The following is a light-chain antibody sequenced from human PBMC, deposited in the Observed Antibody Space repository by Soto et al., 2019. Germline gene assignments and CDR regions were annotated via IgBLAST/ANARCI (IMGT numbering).Light chain of an antibody. CDR1: RDVVSD. Sequence: TQMTQSPLSLSASVGEKIIITCRASRDVVSDVSWYQQTPGQAPKIVIYAASNLYTGVPSRFSGSGSGTDFTLTISSLQPEDFATYYCQQSYSTPTFGQGTRLEIK. J-gene: IGKJ5*01. CDR2: AAS. CDR3: QQSYSTPT. V-gene: IGKV1-39*01.